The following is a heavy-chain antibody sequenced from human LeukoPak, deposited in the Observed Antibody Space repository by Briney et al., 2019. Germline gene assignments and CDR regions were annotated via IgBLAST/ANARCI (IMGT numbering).Heavy chain of an antibody. CDR1: GGSFSGYY. Sequence: SETLSLTCAVYGGSFSGYYWSWIRQPPGKGLEWIGEINHSGSTNYNPSLKSRVTISVDTSKNQFSLKLSSVTAADTAVYYCARVGYSYGFGTYYYYMDVWGKGTTVTISS. D-gene: IGHD5-18*01. V-gene: IGHV4-34*01. J-gene: IGHJ6*03. CDR3: ARVGYSYGFGTYYYYMDV. CDR2: INHSGST.